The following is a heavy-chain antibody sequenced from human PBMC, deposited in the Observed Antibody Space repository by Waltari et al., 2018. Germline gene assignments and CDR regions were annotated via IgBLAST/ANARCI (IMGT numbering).Heavy chain of an antibody. V-gene: IGHV4-4*07. CDR2: IYTSGST. CDR1: GGSISRYY. D-gene: IGHD5-18*01. J-gene: IGHJ4*02. CDR3: ARDQFRIQLWSYFDY. Sequence: QVQLQESGPGLVKPSETLSLTCTVSGGSISRYYWSWIRQPAGKGLEWIGRIYTSGSTNYNPSLKSRVTMSVDTSKNQFSLKLSSVTAADTAVYYCARDQFRIQLWSYFDYWGQGTLVTVSS.